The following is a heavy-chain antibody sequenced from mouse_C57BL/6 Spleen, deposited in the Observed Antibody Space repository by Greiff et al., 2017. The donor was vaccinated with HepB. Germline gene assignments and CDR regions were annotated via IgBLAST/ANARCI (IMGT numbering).Heavy chain of an antibody. Sequence: QVQLQQSGAELVRPGTSVKMSCKASGYTFTNYWIGWAKQRPGHGLEWIGDIYPGGGYTNYNEKFKGKATLTADKSSSTAYMQFSSLKSEDSAIYYCARRGLRHAMDYWGQGTSVTVSS. CDR1: GYTFTNYW. CDR3: ARRGLRHAMDY. D-gene: IGHD2-4*01. CDR2: IYPGGGYT. V-gene: IGHV1-63*01. J-gene: IGHJ4*01.